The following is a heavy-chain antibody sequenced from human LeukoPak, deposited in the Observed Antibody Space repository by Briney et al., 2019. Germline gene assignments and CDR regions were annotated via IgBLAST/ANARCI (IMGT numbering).Heavy chain of an antibody. CDR2: ISAYNGNT. D-gene: IGHD2-2*01. CDR3: ARVIGQLLSDY. J-gene: IGHJ4*02. Sequence: GASVKVSCKASGYTFTSYGISWVRQAPGQGLEWMGWISAYNGNTNYAQKLQGRVTMTTDTSTSTAYVEPRSLRSDDTAVYYCARVIGQLLSDYWGQGTLVTVSS. CDR1: GYTFTSYG. V-gene: IGHV1-18*01.